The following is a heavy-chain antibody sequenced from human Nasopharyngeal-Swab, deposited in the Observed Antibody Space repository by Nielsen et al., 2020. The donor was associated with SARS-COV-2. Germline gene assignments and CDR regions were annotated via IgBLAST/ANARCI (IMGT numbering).Heavy chain of an antibody. Sequence: APVKVSCKASGYTFTGYYMHWVRQAPGQGLEWMGRINPNSGGTNYAQKFQGRVTMTRDTSISTAYMELSRLRSDDTAVYYCARETQDYYYYYYGMDVWGQGTTVTVSS. J-gene: IGHJ6*02. CDR2: INPNSGGT. CDR3: ARETQDYYYYYYGMDV. V-gene: IGHV1-2*06. CDR1: GYTFTGYY.